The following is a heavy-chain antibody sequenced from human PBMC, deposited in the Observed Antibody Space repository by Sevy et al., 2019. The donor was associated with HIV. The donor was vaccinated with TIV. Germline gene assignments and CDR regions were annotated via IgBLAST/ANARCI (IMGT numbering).Heavy chain of an antibody. CDR1: GFTFSYHA. J-gene: IGHJ4*02. Sequence: GGSLRLSCAVSGFTFSYHAIHWVRQAPGKGLEWVANINPDGSKIYYADSVKGRFTISRDSAKNSVFLQMTSLRAEDTAVYYCVRAIQLAASYWGQGMLVTVSS. V-gene: IGHV3-7*01. CDR3: VRAIQLAASY. CDR2: INPDGSKI. D-gene: IGHD2-15*01.